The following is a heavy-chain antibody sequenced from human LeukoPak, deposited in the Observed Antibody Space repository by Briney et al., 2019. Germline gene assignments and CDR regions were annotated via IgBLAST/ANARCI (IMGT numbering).Heavy chain of an antibody. CDR3: ARGVPSILYWYFDL. Sequence: PGGSLRLSCAASGFTLSKHWMHWVRQAPGKGLVWVSRINSDETTLQYADSVKGRFTISRDSAKNSLYLQMNSLRAEDTAVYYCARGVPSILYWYFDLWGRGTLVTVSS. CDR1: GFTLSKHW. V-gene: IGHV3-74*01. D-gene: IGHD3-3*01. J-gene: IGHJ2*01. CDR2: INSDETTL.